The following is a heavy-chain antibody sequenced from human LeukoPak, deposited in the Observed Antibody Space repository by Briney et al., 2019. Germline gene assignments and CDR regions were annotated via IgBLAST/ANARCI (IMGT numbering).Heavy chain of an antibody. CDR2: IYSDNT. D-gene: IGHD4/OR15-4a*01. CDR1: GFTVSSNS. V-gene: IGHV3-53*01. J-gene: IGHJ4*02. CDR3: ARRAGAYSHPYDY. Sequence: PGGSLTLSCTVSGFTVSSNSMSWVRQAPGKGLEGVSFIYSDNTHYSDSVKGRFTISKDNSKNTLYLQMNSLRAEDTAVYYCARRAGAYSHPYDYWGQGTLVTVSS.